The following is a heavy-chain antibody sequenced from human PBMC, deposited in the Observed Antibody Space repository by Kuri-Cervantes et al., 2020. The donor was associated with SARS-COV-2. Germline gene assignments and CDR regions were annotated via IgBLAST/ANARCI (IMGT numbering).Heavy chain of an antibody. CDR1: GYSFTSYC. V-gene: IGHV5-10-1*01. Sequence: KVSCKGSGYSFTSYCIRWVRQMPGKGLEWMGRIDPGDSYTNYSPSFQGHVTISADKSISTAYLQWSSLKASDTAMYYCARLHVRHVLILLGEGMDIWGQGTTVTVSS. J-gene: IGHJ6*02. CDR3: ARLHVRHVLILLGEGMDI. D-gene: IGHD3-10*01. CDR2: IDPGDSYT.